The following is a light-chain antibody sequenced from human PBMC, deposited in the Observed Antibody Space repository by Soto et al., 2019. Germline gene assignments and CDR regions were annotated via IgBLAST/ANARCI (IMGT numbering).Light chain of an antibody. V-gene: IGKV3-11*01. CDR1: QSVSTY. CDR3: QQRSNSWT. CDR2: DAS. Sequence: EIVLTQSPATLSLSPGERATLSCRASQSVSTYLAWYQQKPGQAPRLLIYDASNRATGIPVRFSGSGSGTDFTLTISSLEPEDFAVYYCQQRSNSWTFGPGTKVDIK. J-gene: IGKJ1*01.